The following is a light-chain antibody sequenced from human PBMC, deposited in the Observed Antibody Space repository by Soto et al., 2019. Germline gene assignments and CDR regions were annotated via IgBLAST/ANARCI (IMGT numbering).Light chain of an antibody. CDR2: GAS. V-gene: IGKV3-20*01. Sequence: EIVLTQSPGTLSLSPGERATLSCRASQSVSSTYLAWYQQKPGQSPRLLIYGASRRATGIPDRFSGNGSGTDFTLTISRLEPEDFAVYYCQQYGSSPPYTFGQGTKLEIK. CDR1: QSVSSTY. CDR3: QQYGSSPPYT. J-gene: IGKJ2*01.